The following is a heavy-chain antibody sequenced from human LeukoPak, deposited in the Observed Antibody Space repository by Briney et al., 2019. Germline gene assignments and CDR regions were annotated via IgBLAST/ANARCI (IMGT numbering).Heavy chain of an antibody. Sequence: PEGSLRLSCAASGFTFISYEMNWVRQAPGKGLEWVSAISGSGGSTYYADSVKGRFTISRDNSKNTLYLQMNSLRAEDTAVYYCARGANYDILTGPGYGMDVWGQGTTVTVSS. CDR2: ISGSGGST. CDR3: ARGANYDILTGPGYGMDV. CDR1: GFTFISYE. D-gene: IGHD3-9*01. J-gene: IGHJ6*02. V-gene: IGHV3-23*01.